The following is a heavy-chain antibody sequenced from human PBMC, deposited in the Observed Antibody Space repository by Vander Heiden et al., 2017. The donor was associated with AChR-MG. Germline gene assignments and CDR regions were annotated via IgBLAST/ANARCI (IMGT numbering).Heavy chain of an antibody. D-gene: IGHD6-19*01. CDR3: AHRPGGSGWYQPELHAEYFQH. V-gene: IGHV2-5*01. J-gene: IGHJ1*01. Sequence: QITLKESGPTLVKPTQTLTLTCTFSGFSLSTSGVGVGWIRQPPGKALEWLALIYWNDDKRYSPSLKSRLTITKDTSKNQVVLTMTNMDPVDTATYYCAHRPGGSGWYQPELHAEYFQHWGQGTLVTVSS. CDR2: IYWNDDK. CDR1: GFSLSTSGVG.